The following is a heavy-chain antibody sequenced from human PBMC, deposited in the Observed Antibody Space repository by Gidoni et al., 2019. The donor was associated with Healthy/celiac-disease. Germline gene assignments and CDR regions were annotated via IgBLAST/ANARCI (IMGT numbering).Heavy chain of an antibody. CDR2: ISWNSGSI. V-gene: IGHV3-9*01. D-gene: IGHD6-19*01. CDR1: GFTFDDYA. CDR3: AKAAVAGTIYFDY. J-gene: IGHJ4*02. Sequence: EVQMVESGGGLVQPGRSLRLCCAASGFTFDDYAMHWVRQAPGKGLEWVSGISWNSGSIGYADSVKGRFTISRDNAKNSLYLQMNSLRAEDTALYYCAKAAVAGTIYFDYWGQGTLVTVSS.